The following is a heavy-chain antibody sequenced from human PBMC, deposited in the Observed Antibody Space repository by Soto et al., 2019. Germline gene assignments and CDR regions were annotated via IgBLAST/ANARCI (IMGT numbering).Heavy chain of an antibody. Sequence: QVQLVQSGAEVKKPGASVKVSCKASGYTFTSYDINWVRQATGQGLEWMGWMDPNSGHTGYAQKFKGRVTMNQNTSISTASMELSSPISEDTAVYYCARESYGLPYWGQGTLVTVSS. J-gene: IGHJ4*02. D-gene: IGHD5-18*01. CDR1: GYTFTSYD. CDR3: ARESYGLPY. CDR2: MDPNSGHT. V-gene: IGHV1-8*01.